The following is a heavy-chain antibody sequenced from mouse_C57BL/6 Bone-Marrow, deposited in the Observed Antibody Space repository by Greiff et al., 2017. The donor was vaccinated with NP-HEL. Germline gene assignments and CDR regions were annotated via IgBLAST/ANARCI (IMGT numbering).Heavy chain of an antibody. J-gene: IGHJ4*01. CDR3: ARPVEWVEDAMDY. CDR2: ISSGSSTN. D-gene: IGHD1-1*01. Sequence: EVKLMESGGGLVKPGGSLKLSCAASGFTFSDYGMHWVRQAPEKGLEWVAYISSGSSTNYYADTVKGRFTISRDNAKNTLFLQMTSLRSEDSAMYYCARPVEWVEDAMDYWGQGTSVTVAS. CDR1: GFTFSDYG. V-gene: IGHV5-17*01.